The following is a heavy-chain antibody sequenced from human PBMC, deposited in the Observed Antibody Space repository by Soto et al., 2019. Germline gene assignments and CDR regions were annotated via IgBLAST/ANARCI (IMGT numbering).Heavy chain of an antibody. J-gene: IGHJ4*02. Sequence: GESLKISCKGSGYNFTSYWIGWVRPMTGKGLEWMGIIYPGDSDTRYSPSFQGQVTISADKSISTAYLQWSSLKASDTAMYYCASRYDSSGYYLPNYFEYWGQGTLVTVSS. CDR2: IYPGDSDT. CDR3: ASRYDSSGYYLPNYFEY. D-gene: IGHD3-22*01. V-gene: IGHV5-51*01. CDR1: GYNFTSYW.